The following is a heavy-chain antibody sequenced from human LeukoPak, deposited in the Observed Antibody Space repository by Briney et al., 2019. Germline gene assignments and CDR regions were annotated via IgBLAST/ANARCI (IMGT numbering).Heavy chain of an antibody. D-gene: IGHD3-9*01. CDR1: GFTLSKYW. CDR3: ASPGDNYAILGLDY. Sequence: PGGSLRLSCAASGFTLSKYWMHWVRQAPGKGLAWVSRISSEGTTTAYADSVKGRFTISRDSAKNMLYLQMNSLRVEDTAMYYCASPGDNYAILGLDYWGQGTLVIFSS. V-gene: IGHV3-74*01. J-gene: IGHJ4*02. CDR2: ISSEGTTT.